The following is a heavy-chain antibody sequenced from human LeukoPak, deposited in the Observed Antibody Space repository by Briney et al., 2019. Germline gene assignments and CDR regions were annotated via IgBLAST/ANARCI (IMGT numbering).Heavy chain of an antibody. CDR2: IYSGGST. V-gene: IGHV3-66*01. Sequence: GGSLRLSCPAAGFTLSSNYMSWVRQAAGRGLEWVSVIYSGGSTYYADSVKGRFTISRDNSKNTLYLQMNSLRDEDTAVYYCARDPGGNWGYWGQGTLVTVSS. D-gene: IGHD7-27*01. CDR1: GFTLSSNY. J-gene: IGHJ4*02. CDR3: ARDPGGNWGY.